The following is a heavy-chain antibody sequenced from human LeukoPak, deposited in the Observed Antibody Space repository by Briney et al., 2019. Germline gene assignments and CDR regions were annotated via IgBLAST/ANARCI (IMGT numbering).Heavy chain of an antibody. D-gene: IGHD5-12*01. J-gene: IGHJ4*02. Sequence: ASVKVSCKASGYTFTNYYIHWVRQAPGQGLEWMGIINPSGGSTNFAQKFQGRVTMTTDTSTITVYMELSSLRSEDTAVYYCARDYPTNSGYDYESLGYWGQGTLVTVSS. CDR2: INPSGGST. CDR3: ARDYPTNSGYDYESLGY. V-gene: IGHV1-46*01. CDR1: GYTFTNYY.